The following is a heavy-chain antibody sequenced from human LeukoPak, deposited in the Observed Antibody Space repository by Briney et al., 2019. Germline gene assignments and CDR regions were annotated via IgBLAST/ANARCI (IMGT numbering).Heavy chain of an antibody. J-gene: IGHJ4*02. CDR3: TRLLPSSQYFFDL. D-gene: IGHD6-6*01. CDR2: IYGGGDT. Sequence: WGSLSLSCVVSGFSVSNDYMSWVRQAPGKGLEWVSVIYGGGDTYYADSVRGRFTISRDNFENTLFLQMDSLRAEDTAVYYCTRLLPSSQYFFDLWGQGAVVTVSS. CDR1: GFSVSNDY. V-gene: IGHV3-53*01.